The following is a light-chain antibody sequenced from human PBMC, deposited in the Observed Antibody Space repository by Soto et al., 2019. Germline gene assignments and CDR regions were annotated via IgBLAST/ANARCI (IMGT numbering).Light chain of an antibody. Sequence: EMVMTQSPATLSVSPGESATPSCRASQSVSSNLAWYQQKPGQAPRLLIYGASTRATSIPARFSGSGSGTEFTLTISSLQSEDFAVYYCQQYNNWPFTFGPGTKVDIK. V-gene: IGKV3-15*01. J-gene: IGKJ3*01. CDR1: QSVSSN. CDR2: GAS. CDR3: QQYNNWPFT.